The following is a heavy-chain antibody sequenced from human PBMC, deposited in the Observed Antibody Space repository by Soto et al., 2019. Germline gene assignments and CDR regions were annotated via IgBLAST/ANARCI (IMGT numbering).Heavy chain of an antibody. V-gene: IGHV3-9*01. CDR2: ISWNGASI. J-gene: IGHJ4*02. CDR3: ANLPLYGSGFDC. D-gene: IGHD3-10*01. CDR1: GFTFDDYA. Sequence: EVQLVESGGGLVQPGRSLRLSCAASGFTFDDYAIHWVRQAPGRGLEWVAGISWNGASIGYADSVKGRFTMSRDNAKNSLHLQMNSLRSEDTALYYCANLPLYGSGFDCWGQGSLFTVSS.